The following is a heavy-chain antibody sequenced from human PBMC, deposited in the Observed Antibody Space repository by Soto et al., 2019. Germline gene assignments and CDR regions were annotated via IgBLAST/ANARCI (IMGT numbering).Heavy chain of an antibody. CDR3: ARELRYFDWLLSGGYYYYGMDV. CDR2: INPNSGGT. CDR1: GYTFTGYY. V-gene: IGHV1-2*02. D-gene: IGHD3-9*01. Sequence: ASVKVSCKASGYTFTGYYMHWVRQAPGQGLEWMGWINPNSGGTNYAQKFQGRVTMTRDTSISTAYMELSRLRSDDTAVYYCARELRYFDWLLSGGYYYYGMDVWGQGTTVTVSS. J-gene: IGHJ6*02.